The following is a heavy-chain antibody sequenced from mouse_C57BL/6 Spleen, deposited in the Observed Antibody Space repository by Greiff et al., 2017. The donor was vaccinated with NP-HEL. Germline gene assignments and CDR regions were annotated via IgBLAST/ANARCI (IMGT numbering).Heavy chain of an antibody. J-gene: IGHJ3*01. CDR3: ARGGDYDGRWFAY. D-gene: IGHD2-4*01. CDR2: IYPGSGST. V-gene: IGHV1-55*01. CDR1: GYTFTSYW. Sequence: VQLQQPGAELVKPGASVKMSCKASGYTFTSYWITWVKQRPGQGLEWIGDIYPGSGSTNYNEKFKSKATLTVDTSSSTAYMQLSSLTSEDSAVYYCARGGDYDGRWFAYWGQGTLVTVSA.